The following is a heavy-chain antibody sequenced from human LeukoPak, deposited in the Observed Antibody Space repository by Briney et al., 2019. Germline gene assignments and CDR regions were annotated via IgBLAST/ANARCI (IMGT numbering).Heavy chain of an antibody. J-gene: IGHJ4*02. CDR2: IIHSGST. CDR1: GRSFSGYY. V-gene: IGHV4-34*12. D-gene: IGHD3-22*01. Sequence: SETLSLTCAVYGRSFSGYYWSWIRQPPGKGLEWIGEIIHSGSTDYNPSLKSRVTISVDTSKNQFSLKLSSVTAADTAVYYRARVHYDSSGHRPFDYWGQGTLVTVSS. CDR3: ARVHYDSSGHRPFDY.